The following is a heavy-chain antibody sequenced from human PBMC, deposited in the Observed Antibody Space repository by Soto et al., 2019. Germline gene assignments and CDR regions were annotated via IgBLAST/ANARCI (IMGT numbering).Heavy chain of an antibody. Sequence: SLRLSCVVSGFTFRSSWKHWVRQAPGKGLEWVAVISYDGSNKYYADSVKGRFTISRDNSRNTLYLQMNSLRAEDTAVYYCARGERSYYDSSGFGYFDYWGQGTLVTVSS. V-gene: IGHV3-30*19. J-gene: IGHJ4*02. CDR3: ARGERSYYDSSGFGYFDY. CDR2: ISYDGSNK. CDR1: GFTFRSSW. D-gene: IGHD3-22*01.